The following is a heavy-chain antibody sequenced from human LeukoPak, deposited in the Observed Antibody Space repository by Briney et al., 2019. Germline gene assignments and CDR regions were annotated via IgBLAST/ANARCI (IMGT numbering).Heavy chain of an antibody. CDR2: IIPIFGTA. CDR1: GCTFRSYA. Sequence: SVKVSCKASGCTFRSYAISWVRQAPGQGLEWMGRIIPIFGTANYAQKFQGRVTITTDESTSTAYMELSSLRSEDTAVYYCASLVGATWAYWGQGTLVTVSS. CDR3: ASLVGATWAY. D-gene: IGHD1-26*01. J-gene: IGHJ4*02. V-gene: IGHV1-69*05.